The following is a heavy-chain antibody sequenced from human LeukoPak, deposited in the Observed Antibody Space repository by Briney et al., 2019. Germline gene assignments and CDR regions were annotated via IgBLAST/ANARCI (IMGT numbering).Heavy chain of an antibody. CDR3: AREWSGVSSRSTYYYYGMDV. CDR2: ISSSGSTI. CDR1: GFTFSDYY. V-gene: IGHV3-11*01. J-gene: IGHJ6*02. D-gene: IGHD2-15*01. Sequence: GGSLRLSCAASGFTFSDYYMSWIRQAPGKGLEWVSYISSSGSTIYYADSVKGRFTISRDNAKNSLYLQMNSLRAEDTAVYYCAREWSGVSSRSTYYYYGMDVWGQGTTVTVSS.